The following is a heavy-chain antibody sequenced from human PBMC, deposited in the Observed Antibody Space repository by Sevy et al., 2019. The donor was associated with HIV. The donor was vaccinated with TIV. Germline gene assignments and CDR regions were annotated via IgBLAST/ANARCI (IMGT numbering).Heavy chain of an antibody. V-gene: IGHV3-74*01. CDR3: ARDRDYYDSSGYNSDVFDI. CDR1: EFAFSDYW. J-gene: IGHJ3*02. D-gene: IGHD3-22*01. CDR2: INREGNIT. Sequence: GGSLRLSCAVSEFAFSDYWMHWVRQAPGKGLVWVSSINREGNITNYADSVKGRFTISRDNANYSLYLQMNSLSAEDTAVDYCARDRDYYDSSGYNSDVFDIWGQGTMVTVSS.